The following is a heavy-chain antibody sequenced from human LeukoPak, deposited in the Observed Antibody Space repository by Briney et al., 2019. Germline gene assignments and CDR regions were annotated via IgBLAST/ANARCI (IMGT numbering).Heavy chain of an antibody. CDR1: GFTFSSYA. D-gene: IGHD3-10*01. CDR2: ISYDGSNK. V-gene: IGHV3-30-3*01. J-gene: IGHJ4*02. Sequence: PGGSLRLSCAASGFTFSSYAMHWVRQAPGKGLEWVAVISYDGSNKYYADSVKGRFTISRDNSKNTLYLQMNSLRAEDTAVYYCARVSPIRIFDYWGQGTLVTVSS. CDR3: ARVSPIRIFDY.